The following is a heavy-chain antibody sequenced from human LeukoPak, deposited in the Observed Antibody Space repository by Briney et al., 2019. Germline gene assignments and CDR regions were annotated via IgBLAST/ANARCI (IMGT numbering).Heavy chain of an antibody. CDR1: GFTFSSYG. CDR2: IHHDGSNK. J-gene: IGHJ4*02. D-gene: IGHD6-13*01. V-gene: IGHV3-30*02. Sequence: PGGSLRLSCAASGFTFSSYGMHWVRQAPGKGLDWVAFIHHDGSNKYYADSVKGRFTISRDNSKNTLYLQMNSLRAEDTAVYYCAKDQVWAAAGTGSLGYWGQGTLVTVSS. CDR3: AKDQVWAAAGTGSLGY.